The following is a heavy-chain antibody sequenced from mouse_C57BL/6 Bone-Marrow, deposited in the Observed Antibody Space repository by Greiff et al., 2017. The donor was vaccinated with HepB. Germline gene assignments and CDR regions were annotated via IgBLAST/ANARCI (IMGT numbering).Heavy chain of an antibody. D-gene: IGHD2-4*01. V-gene: IGHV5-4*03. CDR2: ISDGGSYT. Sequence: EVKVVESGGGLVKPGGSLKLSCAASGFTFSSYAMSWVRQTPEKRLEWVATISDGGSYTYYPDNVKGRFTISRDNAKNNLYLQMSHLKSEDTAMYYCARAFYYDYEDAMDYWGQGTSVTVSS. CDR3: ARAFYYDYEDAMDY. J-gene: IGHJ4*01. CDR1: GFTFSSYA.